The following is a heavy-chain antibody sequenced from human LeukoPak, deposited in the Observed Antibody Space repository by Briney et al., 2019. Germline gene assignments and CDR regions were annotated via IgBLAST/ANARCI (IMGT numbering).Heavy chain of an antibody. CDR1: GFAFSSCS. CDR2: ISGGSEPR. J-gene: IGHJ3*02. Sequence: PEGSLRLFCAASGFAFSSCSRSWLRQAPGKGPEFVAYISGGSEPRKYADSVRGRFTISRDNAKNSLYLQMNSLRAEDTAVYYCARRRPPIVRGSAIDAFDIWGQGTMVTVSS. CDR3: ARRRPPIVRGSAIDAFDI. D-gene: IGHD3-10*01. V-gene: IGHV3-48*04.